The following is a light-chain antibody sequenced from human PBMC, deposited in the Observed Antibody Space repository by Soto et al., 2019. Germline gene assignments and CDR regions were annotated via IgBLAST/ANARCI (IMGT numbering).Light chain of an antibody. J-gene: IGLJ2*01. CDR2: DVS. CDR1: SADIGAFNY. CDR3: SSYSTSSALV. V-gene: IGLV2-14*03. Sequence: QSVLTQPASVSGSPGQSITISCAGTSADIGAFNYVSWYQHHPGKAPKLLIYDVSDQPSGVSTRFSASKSANTASLTISGLQADDEADYYCSSYSTSSALVFGGGTKLTVL.